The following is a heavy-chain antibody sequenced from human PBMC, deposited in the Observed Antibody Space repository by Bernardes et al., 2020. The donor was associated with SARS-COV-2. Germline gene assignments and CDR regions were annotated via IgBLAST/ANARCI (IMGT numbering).Heavy chain of an antibody. J-gene: IGHJ4*02. D-gene: IGHD6-6*01. Sequence: GGSLRLSCAASGFTFSTYAMHWVRQAPGKVLEWVAIISYDGTTKYNADSVKGRFTISRDNSKNTLFLQMNSLTTEDTAVYYCAREWEEYTSSLFDYWGQGTLVTVSS. CDR1: GFTFSTYA. CDR3: AREWEEYTSSLFDY. V-gene: IGHV3-30-3*01. CDR2: ISYDGTTK.